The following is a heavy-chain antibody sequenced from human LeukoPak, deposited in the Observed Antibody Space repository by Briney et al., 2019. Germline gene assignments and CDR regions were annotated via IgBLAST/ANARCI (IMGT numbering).Heavy chain of an antibody. CDR3: ARSDVVGVQDAFDI. V-gene: IGHV1-2*04. J-gene: IGHJ3*02. CDR2: INPNSGGT. D-gene: IGHD1-26*01. CDR1: GYTFTGYY. Sequence: ASVKVSCKASGYTFTGYYMHWVRQAPGQGLEWLGWINPNSGGTNYAQKFQGWVTMTRDTSISTAYMELSRLRSDDTAVYYCARSDVVGVQDAFDIWGQGTMVTVSS.